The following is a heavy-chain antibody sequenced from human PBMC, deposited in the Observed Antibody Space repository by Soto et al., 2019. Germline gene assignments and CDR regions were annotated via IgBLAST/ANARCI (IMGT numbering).Heavy chain of an antibody. Sequence: PGGSLRLSCAASGFTVSSNYMSWVRQAPGKGLEWVSVIYSGGSTYYADSVKGRFTISRDNSKNTLYLQMNSLRAEDTAVYYCARDLQAQGDYYFDYWGQGTLVTVSS. CDR2: IYSGGST. D-gene: IGHD2-21*01. CDR3: ARDLQAQGDYYFDY. J-gene: IGHJ4*02. V-gene: IGHV3-53*01. CDR1: GFTVSSNY.